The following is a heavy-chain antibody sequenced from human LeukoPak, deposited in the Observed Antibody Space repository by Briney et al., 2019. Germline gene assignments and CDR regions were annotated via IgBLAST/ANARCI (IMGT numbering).Heavy chain of an antibody. D-gene: IGHD3-22*01. Sequence: GGSLRLSCAASGSTFSSYWMHWVRQAPGKGLVWVSRINSDGSSTSYADSVKGRFTISRDNAKNTLYLQMNSLRAEDTAVHYCARGGLDYYDSSGYPVDYWGQGTLVTVSS. CDR2: INSDGSST. CDR1: GSTFSSYW. V-gene: IGHV3-74*01. CDR3: ARGGLDYYDSSGYPVDY. J-gene: IGHJ4*02.